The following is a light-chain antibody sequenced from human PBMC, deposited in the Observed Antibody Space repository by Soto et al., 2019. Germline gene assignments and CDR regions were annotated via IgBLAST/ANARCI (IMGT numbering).Light chain of an antibody. CDR2: AAS. CDR3: QQHNSFPRS. V-gene: IGKV1-9*01. J-gene: IGKJ2*01. CDR1: QSISRF. Sequence: DIQLTQSPSFLSASVGDRVTIACRASQSISRFLVWYQQKPGKAPKVLIYAASTLQSGVPSRFSGSGSGTEFTLTIISLQPEDYATYYCQQHNSFPRSFGQGTKLEIK.